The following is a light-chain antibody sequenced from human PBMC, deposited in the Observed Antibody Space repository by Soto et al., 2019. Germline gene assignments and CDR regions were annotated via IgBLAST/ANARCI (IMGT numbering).Light chain of an antibody. CDR1: QGVSSY. V-gene: IGKV3-11*01. J-gene: IGKJ5*01. Sequence: EIVLTQSPATLSLSPGEGATLSCRASQGVSSYLTWYQQKPGQAPRLLIYDASNRATGIPARFSGSGSGTDFTLTISSLEPEDFAVYYCQQRSNWHPSITFGQGTRLEIK. CDR3: QQRSNWHPSIT. CDR2: DAS.